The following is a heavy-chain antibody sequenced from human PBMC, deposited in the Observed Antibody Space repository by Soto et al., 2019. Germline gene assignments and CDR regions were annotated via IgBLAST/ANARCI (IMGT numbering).Heavy chain of an antibody. J-gene: IGHJ6*03. CDR2: VNPNGGAT. D-gene: IGHD5-12*01. CDR3: ARESGGATATLDYYYFYMDV. CDR1: GDSFNDYY. V-gene: IGHV1-2*02. Sequence: ASVKVSCKTSGDSFNDYYIHWVRQAPGQGLEWMGWVNPNGGATKYAQKFQGRVTVTRDTSIRTVYMELSSLRSDDTAVYYCARESGGATATLDYYYFYMDVWGRGTTVTVSS.